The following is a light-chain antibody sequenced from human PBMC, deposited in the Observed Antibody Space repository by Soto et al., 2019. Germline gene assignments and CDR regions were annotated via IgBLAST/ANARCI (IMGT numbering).Light chain of an antibody. V-gene: IGKV3-20*01. J-gene: IGKJ2*01. Sequence: EIVLTQSPGTLSLSPGERATLSCRASQSLSSYLAWYQQKPGQAPRLLIYGASSRATGIPDRFSGSGSGTDFTLTISRLEPEDFAVYYCRQYGSSPSYTFGQGTKLRSN. CDR3: RQYGSSPSYT. CDR1: QSLSSY. CDR2: GAS.